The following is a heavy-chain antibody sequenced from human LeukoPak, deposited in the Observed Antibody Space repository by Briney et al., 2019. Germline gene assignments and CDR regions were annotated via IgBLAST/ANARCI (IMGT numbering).Heavy chain of an antibody. V-gene: IGHV3-53*01. J-gene: IGHJ4*02. CDR1: GFSVSSIY. D-gene: IGHD6-19*01. CDR2: IYSGGST. Sequence: GGSLRLSCTASGFSVSSIYMSWVRQAPGKGLEWVSVIYSGGSTYYADSVKGRFTISRDNSKNTQYLQMNSLRAEDTAVYYCAISAVAGTEVVADYWGQGTLVTVSS. CDR3: AISAVAGTEVVADY.